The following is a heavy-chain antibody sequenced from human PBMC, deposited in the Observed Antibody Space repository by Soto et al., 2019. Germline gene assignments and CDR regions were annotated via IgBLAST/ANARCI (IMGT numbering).Heavy chain of an antibody. Sequence: EVQLLESGGGLVQPGGSLRLSCAASGFTFTSYAMSWVRQAPGKGLEWVSGISGGGGSTYYADSVKGRFTISRDNSKTTLYLQMNSLRAEDTAVYYCAKAGGYDILTGYRNRFDPWGQGTLVTVSS. V-gene: IGHV3-23*01. J-gene: IGHJ5*02. CDR1: GFTFTSYA. D-gene: IGHD3-9*01. CDR2: ISGGGGST. CDR3: AKAGGYDILTGYRNRFDP.